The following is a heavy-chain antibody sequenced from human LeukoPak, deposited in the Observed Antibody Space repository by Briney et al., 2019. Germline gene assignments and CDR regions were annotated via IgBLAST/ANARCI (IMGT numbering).Heavy chain of an antibody. V-gene: IGHV4-59*08. J-gene: IGHJ4*02. Sequence: SETLSLTCNVSGGSIRGYYWSWIRQPPGKGLEWIGYIYSSGSTNYNPSLKSRVTMSVDTSKNQFSLKVSSVTAADTAVYYCARRLVSGWYDHFDYWGQGTLVTVSS. CDR3: ARRLVSGWYDHFDY. D-gene: IGHD6-19*01. CDR1: GGSIRGYY. CDR2: IYSSGST.